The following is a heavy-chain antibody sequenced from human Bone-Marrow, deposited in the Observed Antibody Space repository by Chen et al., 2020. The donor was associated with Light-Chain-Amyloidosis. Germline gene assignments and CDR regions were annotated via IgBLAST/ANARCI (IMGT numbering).Heavy chain of an antibody. CDR3: ARDRTLFGVAQYYFDY. CDR2: VRQDVSEK. CDR1: GFTSSDYW. J-gene: IGHJ4*02. Sequence: DVRLVESGGGLVQPGGSLRLSYAASGFTSSDYWMSWVRQSPGKGLEWVANVRQDVSEKDYAASVKGRFTISRDDAKNSVYLQMNNLRAEDTAVYYCARDRTLFGVAQYYFDYWGQGTRVTVSS. V-gene: IGHV3-7*03. D-gene: IGHD3-3*01.